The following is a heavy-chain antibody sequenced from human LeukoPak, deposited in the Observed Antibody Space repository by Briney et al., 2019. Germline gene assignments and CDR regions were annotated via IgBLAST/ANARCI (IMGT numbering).Heavy chain of an antibody. D-gene: IGHD3-3*01. CDR1: GYTFTSYA. J-gene: IGHJ3*02. CDR3: ARVRYYDFWSGYRDAFDI. V-gene: IGHV3-30*04. CDR2: ISYDGSNK. Sequence: SCKASGYTFTSYAMHWVRQAPGKGLEWVAVISYDGSNKYYADSVKGRFTISRDNSKNTLYLQMNSLRAEDTAVYYCARVRYYDFWSGYRDAFDIWGQGTMVTVSS.